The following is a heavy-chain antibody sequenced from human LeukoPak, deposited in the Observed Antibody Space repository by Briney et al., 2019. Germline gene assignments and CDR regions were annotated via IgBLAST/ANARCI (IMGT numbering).Heavy chain of an antibody. CDR1: GGTFSSYA. CDR2: IIPISNIA. CDR3: AAPPPFGSGWLN. Sequence: SVKVSCKASGGTFSSYAINWERQAPGQGLEWMGRIIPISNIADSAQKFQGRVTITADKSTSTAYMELSSLRSEDTAVYYCAAPPPFGSGWLNWGQGTLVTVSS. V-gene: IGHV1-69*04. J-gene: IGHJ4*02. D-gene: IGHD6-19*01.